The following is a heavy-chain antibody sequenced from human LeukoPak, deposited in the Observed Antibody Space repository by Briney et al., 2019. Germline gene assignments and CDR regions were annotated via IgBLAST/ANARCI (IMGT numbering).Heavy chain of an antibody. J-gene: IGHJ4*02. V-gene: IGHV4-59*01. CDR1: GGSISSYY. CDR2: IYYSGST. Sequence: SETLSLTCTVSGGSISSYYWSWIRQPPGKGLEWIGYIYYSGSTNYNPSLKSRVAISVDTSKNQFSLKLSSVTAADTAVYYCARDRTGLDYWGQGTLVTVSS. CDR3: ARDRTGLDY.